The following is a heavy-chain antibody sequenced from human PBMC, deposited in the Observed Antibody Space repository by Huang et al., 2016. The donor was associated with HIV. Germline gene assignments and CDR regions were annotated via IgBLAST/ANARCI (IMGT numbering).Heavy chain of an antibody. CDR3: ARDPSGGTRNRGWGNPPNF. CDR1: GFTFSSYS. J-gene: IGHJ4*02. CDR2: ISSSSSTI. Sequence: EVQLVESGGGLVQPGGSLRLSCAASGFTFSSYSMTWVRQAPGKGLEWGSYISSSSSTIYYADSVKGRCTISRDNAKNSLYLQMISLRAEDTAVYYCARDPSGGTRNRGWGNPPNFWGQGTLVTVSS. D-gene: IGHD1-7*01. V-gene: IGHV3-48*01.